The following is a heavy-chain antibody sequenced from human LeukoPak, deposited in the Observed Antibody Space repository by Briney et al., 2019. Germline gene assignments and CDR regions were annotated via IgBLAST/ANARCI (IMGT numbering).Heavy chain of an antibody. Sequence: SVKVSCKASGGTFSSYAISWVRQAPGQGLEWMGGIIPIFGTANYAQKFQGRVTITADESTSTAYMELSSLRSEDTAVYYCARTLDIVVVPAAKVQGYYYYMDVWGKGTTVTASS. J-gene: IGHJ6*03. V-gene: IGHV1-69*13. D-gene: IGHD2-2*03. CDR3: ARTLDIVVVPAAKVQGYYYYMDV. CDR2: IIPIFGTA. CDR1: GGTFSSYA.